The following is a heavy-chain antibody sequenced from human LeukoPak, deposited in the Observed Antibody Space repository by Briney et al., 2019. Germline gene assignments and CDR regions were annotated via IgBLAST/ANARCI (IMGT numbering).Heavy chain of an antibody. V-gene: IGHV3-7*01. D-gene: IGHD3-10*01. CDR2: IKQDGSEK. CDR1: GFTFSSYW. Sequence: GGSLRLSCAASGFTFSSYWMSWVRQAPGKGLEWVANIKQDGSEKYYVDSVKGRFTISRDNAKNSLYLQMNSLRAEDTAVYYCAINTMVRGVIIMDVWGKGTTVTISS. J-gene: IGHJ6*03. CDR3: AINTMVRGVIIMDV.